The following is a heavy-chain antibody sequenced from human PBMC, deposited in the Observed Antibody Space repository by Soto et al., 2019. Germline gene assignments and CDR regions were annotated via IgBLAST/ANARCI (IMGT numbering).Heavy chain of an antibody. CDR2: ISGSGGST. V-gene: IGHV3-23*01. J-gene: IGHJ3*02. D-gene: IGHD6-19*01. CDR3: AKDRLPPGQWLVPDAFDI. Sequence: EVQLLESGGGLVQPGGSLRLSCAASGFTFSSYAMSWVRQAPGKGLEWVSAISGSGGSTYYADSVKGRFTNSRDNCKNTLYLQMNSLRAEDTAVYYCAKDRLPPGQWLVPDAFDIWGQGTMVTVSS. CDR1: GFTFSSYA.